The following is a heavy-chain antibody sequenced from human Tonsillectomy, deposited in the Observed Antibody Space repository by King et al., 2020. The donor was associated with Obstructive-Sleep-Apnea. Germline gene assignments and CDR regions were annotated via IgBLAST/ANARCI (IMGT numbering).Heavy chain of an antibody. CDR3: ARGPAFLTGLSSCAFDI. V-gene: IGHV4-34*01. CDR2: INHSGST. Sequence: VQLQQWGAGLLKPSETLSLTCAVYDGSFSGYYWSWIRQPPGKGLEWIGEINHSGSTNYNPSLKSRVTISVDTSKNQFSLKLSSVTAADTAVYYCARGPAFLTGLSSCAFDIWGQGTMVTVSS. CDR1: DGSFSGYY. D-gene: IGHD3-9*01. J-gene: IGHJ3*02.